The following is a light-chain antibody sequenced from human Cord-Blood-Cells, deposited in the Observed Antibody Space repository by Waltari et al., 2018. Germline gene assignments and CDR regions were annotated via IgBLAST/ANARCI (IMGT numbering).Light chain of an antibody. CDR2: DVS. V-gene: IGLV2-14*01. CDR1: SSDVGGYNN. J-gene: IGLJ3*02. CDR3: SSYTSSSTWV. Sequence: QSALTQPASVSGSPGQSITLSCTGTSSDVGGYNNFSWYQQHPGKAPKLMIYDVSNRPSGVSNRFSGSKSGNTASLTISGLQAEDEADYYCSSYTSSSTWVFGGGTKLTVL.